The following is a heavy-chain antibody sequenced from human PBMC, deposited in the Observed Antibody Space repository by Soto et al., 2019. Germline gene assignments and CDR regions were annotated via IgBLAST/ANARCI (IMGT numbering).Heavy chain of an antibody. Sequence: QVQLVESGGGVVQPGRSLRLSCAASGFTFSSYGMHWVRQAPGKGLEWVAVIWYDGSNKYYADSVKGRFTISRDNSKNTLYVQMNSLRAEDTAVYYCARDSIQLWLGGSIAYWGQGTLVTVSS. CDR2: IWYDGSNK. D-gene: IGHD5-18*01. CDR3: ARDSIQLWLGGSIAY. V-gene: IGHV3-33*01. CDR1: GFTFSSYG. J-gene: IGHJ4*02.